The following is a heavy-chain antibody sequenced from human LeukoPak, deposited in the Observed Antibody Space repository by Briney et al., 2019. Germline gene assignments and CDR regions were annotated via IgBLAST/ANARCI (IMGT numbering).Heavy chain of an antibody. D-gene: IGHD4-17*01. Sequence: GRSLRLSCAASGFTFSSYAMHWVRQAPGKGLEWVAVISYDGSNKYYADSVKGRFTISRDNSKNTLYLQMNSLRAEDTAVYYCARDWSGDYEPPLTPSYFQHRGQGTLVTVSS. V-gene: IGHV3-30-3*01. CDR2: ISYDGSNK. CDR3: ARDWSGDYEPPLTPSYFQH. CDR1: GFTFSSYA. J-gene: IGHJ1*01.